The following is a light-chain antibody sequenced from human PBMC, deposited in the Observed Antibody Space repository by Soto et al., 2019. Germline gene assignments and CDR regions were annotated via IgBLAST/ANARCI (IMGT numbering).Light chain of an antibody. CDR3: QKYVRAPWT. Sequence: DMQMTQSPPSLSASVGDTVAITCRASQGISNHLAWYQQKPGKAPKLLIYAASTLQSGVPSRFSGSGSGTDFSLTISSLQPEDVATYYCQKYVRAPWTFGRGTKVEI. V-gene: IGKV1-27*01. CDR1: QGISNH. J-gene: IGKJ1*01. CDR2: AAS.